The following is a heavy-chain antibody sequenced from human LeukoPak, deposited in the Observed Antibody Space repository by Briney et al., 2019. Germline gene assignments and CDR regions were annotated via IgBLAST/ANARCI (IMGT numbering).Heavy chain of an antibody. Sequence: GGSLRLSCAASGFSFNSYTMHWVRQSLDKGLERVAVISYDGGLQFYGDSVKGRFIISRDNSRNTLYLQMNSLGPEDTAVYYCARDPTVSVPDYFDYWGQGILVTVSS. CDR3: ARDPTVSVPDYFDY. CDR2: ISYDGGLQ. V-gene: IGHV3-30-3*01. J-gene: IGHJ4*02. D-gene: IGHD4-11*01. CDR1: GFSFNSYT.